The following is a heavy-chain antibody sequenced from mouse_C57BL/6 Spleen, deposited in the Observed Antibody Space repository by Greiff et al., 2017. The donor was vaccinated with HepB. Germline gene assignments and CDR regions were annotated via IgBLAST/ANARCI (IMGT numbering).Heavy chain of an antibody. CDR1: GFTFTDYY. CDR2: IRNKANGYTT. V-gene: IGHV7-3*01. D-gene: IGHD2-3*01. Sequence: EVQLVESGGGLVQPGGSLSLSCAASGFTFTDYYMSWVRQPPGKALEWLGFIRNKANGYTTEYSASVKGRFTISRDNSQSILYLQMNALRAEDSATYYWARYAGYSYYFDYWGQGTTLTVSS. J-gene: IGHJ2*01. CDR3: ARYAGYSYYFDY.